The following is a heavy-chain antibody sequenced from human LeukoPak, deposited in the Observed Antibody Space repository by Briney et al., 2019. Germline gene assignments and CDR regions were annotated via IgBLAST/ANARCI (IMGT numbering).Heavy chain of an antibody. Sequence: ASVKVSCKASGYTFTSYGISWVRQAPGQGLEWMGWISAYNGNTNYAQKLQCRVTMTTDTSTSTAYMELRSLRSDDTAVYYCARGLLCSSTSCPKDYYYGMDVWGQGTTVTVSS. J-gene: IGHJ6*02. D-gene: IGHD2-2*01. V-gene: IGHV1-18*01. CDR2: ISAYNGNT. CDR1: GYTFTSYG. CDR3: ARGLLCSSTSCPKDYYYGMDV.